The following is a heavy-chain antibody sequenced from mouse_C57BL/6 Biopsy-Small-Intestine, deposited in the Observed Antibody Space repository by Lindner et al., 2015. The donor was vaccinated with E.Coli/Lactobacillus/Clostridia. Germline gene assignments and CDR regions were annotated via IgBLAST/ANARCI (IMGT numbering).Heavy chain of an antibody. CDR3: ARDEGCRITSCYYNLQFDY. D-gene: IGHD1-3*01. J-gene: IGHJ4*01. CDR1: GYTFTNYG. Sequence: SVKVPCKASGYTFTNYGITWVRQAPGQGLEWMGWISTYNGNTNYAQKFQGRITMTTDTSTSTAYMELRSLRSDDTAVYYCARDEGCRITSCYYNLQFDYWGQGTLVTVSS. V-gene: IGHV1-4*01. CDR2: ISTYNGNT.